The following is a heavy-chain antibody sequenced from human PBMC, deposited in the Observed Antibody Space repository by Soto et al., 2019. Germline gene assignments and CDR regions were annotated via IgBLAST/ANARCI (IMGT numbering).Heavy chain of an antibody. CDR3: ASYIEGGGGRGY. V-gene: IGHV4-59*01. CDR1: GGSITGYH. D-gene: IGHD1-26*01. Sequence: QVQLQESGPGLVKPSETLSLTCTVSGGSITGYHWSWIRQPPGKGLEWIGYTHGSGITNYNPSLQIRVTISGDTSKTHCSLARSSVTASDTAVYYCASYIEGGGGRGYWGQGHLLTVSS. CDR2: THGSGIT. J-gene: IGHJ4*02.